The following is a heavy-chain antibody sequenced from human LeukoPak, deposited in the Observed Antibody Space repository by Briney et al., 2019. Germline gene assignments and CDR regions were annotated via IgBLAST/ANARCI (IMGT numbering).Heavy chain of an antibody. CDR1: GFTFSSYSMN. D-gene: IGHD3-9*01. CDR2: IYYSGST. CDR3: ARFLAGTRHFHFYYYMDV. J-gene: IGHJ6*03. Sequence: GSLRLSCAASGFTFSSYSMNWVRQAPGKGLEWIGSIYYSGSTYYNPSFKSRITISVDTSKNQCFLKVISVTAADTAVYYCARFLAGTRHFHFYYYMDVWGKGTTVTISS. V-gene: IGHV4-59*05.